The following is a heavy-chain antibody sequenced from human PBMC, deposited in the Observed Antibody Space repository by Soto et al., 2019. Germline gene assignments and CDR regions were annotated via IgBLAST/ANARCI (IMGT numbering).Heavy chain of an antibody. CDR2: IYYSGIT. V-gene: IGHV4-61*01. CDR3: ARDDSNYGGFDY. Sequence: SETLSLTCTVSGGSVSSGSYYWSWIRQPPGKGLEWIGYIYYSGITNYNPSLKSRVTISVDTSKNQFSLKLSPVTAADTAVYYCARDDSNYGGFDYWGQGTLVTVSS. J-gene: IGHJ4*02. D-gene: IGHD4-4*01. CDR1: GGSVSSGSYY.